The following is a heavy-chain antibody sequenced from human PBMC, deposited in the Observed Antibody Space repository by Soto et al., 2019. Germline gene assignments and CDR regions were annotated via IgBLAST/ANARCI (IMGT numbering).Heavy chain of an antibody. J-gene: IGHJ6*02. CDR1: GYTFTSYD. CDR3: ARHRGLGYCSSTSCSHRYYYYYGMDV. V-gene: IGHV1-8*01. Sequence: QVQLVQSGAEVKKPGASVKVSCKASGYTFTSYDINWVRQATGQGLEWMGWMNPNSGNTGYAQKFQGRVTMTRNTSISTAYMELSSLRSEDTAVYYCARHRGLGYCSSTSCSHRYYYYYGMDVWGQGTTVAVSS. CDR2: MNPNSGNT. D-gene: IGHD2-2*01.